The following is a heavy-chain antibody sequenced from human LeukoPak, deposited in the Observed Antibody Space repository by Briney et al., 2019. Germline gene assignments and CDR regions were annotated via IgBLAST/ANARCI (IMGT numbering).Heavy chain of an antibody. Sequence: ASVKVSCKASGYTFTSYGISWVRQAPGQGLEWMGWISAYNGSTNYAQKLQGRVTMTTDTSTSTAYMELRSLRSDDTAVYYCATVRTLSPPHYGMDVWGQGTTVTVSS. CDR3: ATVRTLSPPHYGMDV. D-gene: IGHD2/OR15-2a*01. J-gene: IGHJ6*02. V-gene: IGHV1-18*01. CDR2: ISAYNGST. CDR1: GYTFTSYG.